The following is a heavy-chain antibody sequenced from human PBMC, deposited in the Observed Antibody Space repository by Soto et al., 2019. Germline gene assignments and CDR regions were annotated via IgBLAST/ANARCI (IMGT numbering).Heavy chain of an antibody. J-gene: IGHJ6*02. CDR3: ARLGARSGYDYYYYYYGMDV. CDR1: GGSFSGYY. CDR2: INHSGST. Sequence: PSETLSLTCAVYGGSFSGYYWSWIRQPPGKGLEWIGEINHSGSTNYNPSLKSRVTISADKSISTAYLQWSSLKASDTAMYYCARLGARSGYDYYYYYYGMDVWGQGTTVTVSS. V-gene: IGHV4-34*01. D-gene: IGHD5-12*01.